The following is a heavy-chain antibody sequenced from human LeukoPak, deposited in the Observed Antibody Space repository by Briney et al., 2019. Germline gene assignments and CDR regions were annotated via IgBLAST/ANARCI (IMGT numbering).Heavy chain of an antibody. CDR2: IWYDGSNE. V-gene: IGHV3-33*01. CDR3: AREISMFVNAFDL. J-gene: IGHJ3*01. CDR1: GFSFSNSG. Sequence: GGSLRLSCEASGFSFSNSGMHWVRQAPGKGLEWVAVIWYDGSNEYYVDAVKGRFTISRDNSKNTVHLQMNSLRVEDTSVYFCAREISMFVNAFDLWGQGTLVTVTS. D-gene: IGHD3-10*02.